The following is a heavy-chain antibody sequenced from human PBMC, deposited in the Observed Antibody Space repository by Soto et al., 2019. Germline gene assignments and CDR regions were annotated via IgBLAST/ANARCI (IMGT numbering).Heavy chain of an antibody. CDR1: GGSISSYY. Sequence: SETLSLTCTVSGGSISSYYWSWIRQPPRKGLEWIGYIYYSGSTNYNPPLKSRVTISVDTSKNQFSLKLSSVTAADTAVYYCARHGPEDYFGSGSYGPYYMDVWGQGTTVTGSS. J-gene: IGHJ6*03. V-gene: IGHV4-59*08. CDR3: ARHGPEDYFGSGSYGPYYMDV. CDR2: IYYSGST. D-gene: IGHD3-10*01.